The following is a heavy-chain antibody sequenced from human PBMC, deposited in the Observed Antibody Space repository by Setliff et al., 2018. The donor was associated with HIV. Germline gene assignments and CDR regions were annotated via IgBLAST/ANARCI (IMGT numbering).Heavy chain of an antibody. V-gene: IGHV1-69*13. D-gene: IGHD3-3*01. Sequence: SVKVSCKASGGSFSSSEISWVRQAPGQGLEWMGGIIPLFGTPKYAQKFQGRVTITADEFTNTAYMELTSLRSDDTAVYYCARTEYYDFWSGPRGFDPWGQGTLVTVSS. CDR1: GGSFSSSE. CDR2: IIPLFGTP. J-gene: IGHJ5*02. CDR3: ARTEYYDFWSGPRGFDP.